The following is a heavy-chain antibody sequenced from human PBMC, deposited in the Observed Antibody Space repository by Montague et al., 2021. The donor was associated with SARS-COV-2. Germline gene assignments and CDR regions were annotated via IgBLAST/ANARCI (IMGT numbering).Heavy chain of an antibody. Sequence: SETLSLTCTVSGXSIRNSDYSWGWVRQPPGKGLEWIGNIYNGGTTFYHPSLKSRVTIFVDTSKNKFSLKLSAVTAADTAVYYCATRTRYTQNDFGLWGQGTLVTVSS. CDR1: GXSIRNSDYS. CDR3: ATRTRYTQNDFGL. J-gene: IGHJ4*02. D-gene: IGHD1-1*01. CDR2: IYNGGTT. V-gene: IGHV4-39*01.